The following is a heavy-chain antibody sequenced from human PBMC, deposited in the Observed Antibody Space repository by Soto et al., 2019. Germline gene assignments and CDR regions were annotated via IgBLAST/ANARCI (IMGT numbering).Heavy chain of an antibody. D-gene: IGHD3-10*01. Sequence: PGGSLRLSCAASGFTVSSNYMSWVRQAPGKGLEWVSVIYSGGSTYYADSVKGRFTISRDNSKNTLYLQMNSLRAEDTAVYYCARDATSYYYGSVVRGMDVWGQGTTVTVSS. CDR2: IYSGGST. CDR1: GFTVSSNY. CDR3: ARDATSYYYGSVVRGMDV. J-gene: IGHJ6*02. V-gene: IGHV3-66*01.